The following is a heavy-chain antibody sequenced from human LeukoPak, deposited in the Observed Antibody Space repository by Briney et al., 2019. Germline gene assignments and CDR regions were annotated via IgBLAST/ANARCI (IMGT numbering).Heavy chain of an antibody. D-gene: IGHD2-2*01. CDR1: SGSISDFY. Sequence: SETLSLTCTVSSGSISDFYWSWIRQPPGKGLEWIGYINYSGNTNSSPSLKSRVTISVDTSKNQFSLKLSSVTAADTAVYYCARAHGGVPAAYRYMDVWGKGTTVTVSS. CDR3: ARAHGGVPAAYRYMDV. CDR2: INYSGNT. V-gene: IGHV4-59*01. J-gene: IGHJ6*03.